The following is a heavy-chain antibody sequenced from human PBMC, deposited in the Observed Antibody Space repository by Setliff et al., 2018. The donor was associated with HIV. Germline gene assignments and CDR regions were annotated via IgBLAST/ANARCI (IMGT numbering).Heavy chain of an antibody. V-gene: IGHV3-21*01. Sequence: GGSLRLSCAASGFTFSSYSMNWVRQAPGKGLEWVSSISSSSSYIYYADSVKGRFTISRDNAKNSLYLQINSLRAEDTAVYYCARGANDAFDIWGQGTMVTVSS. CDR2: ISSSSSYI. CDR1: GFTFSSYS. J-gene: IGHJ3*02. CDR3: ARGANDAFDI.